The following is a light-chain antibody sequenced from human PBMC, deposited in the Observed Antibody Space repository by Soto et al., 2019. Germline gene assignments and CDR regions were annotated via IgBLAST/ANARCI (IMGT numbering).Light chain of an antibody. CDR3: YQSYSNPALT. J-gene: IGKJ4*01. Sequence: DIQMTQSPSSLSASVGDRVTITCRASQSISSYLNWYQQKPGKAPKLLIYAASSLQSGVPSRFSGSGAGTDVTLTISSLQPEDFATYYCYQSYSNPALTFGGGTKVEIK. CDR1: QSISSY. CDR2: AAS. V-gene: IGKV1-39*01.